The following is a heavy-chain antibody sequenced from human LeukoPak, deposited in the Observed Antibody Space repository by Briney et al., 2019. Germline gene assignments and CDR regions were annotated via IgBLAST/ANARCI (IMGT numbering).Heavy chain of an antibody. V-gene: IGHV3-73*01. D-gene: IGHD1-26*01. Sequence: PGGSLRLSCAASGFTFSGPAMHWVRQASGKGLEWVGRIRSKANSYATAYAASVKGRFTISRDDSKNTAYLQMNSLKTEDTAVYYCTTYSGSYYRDYWGQGTLVTVSS. CDR1: GFTFSGPA. J-gene: IGHJ4*02. CDR3: TTYSGSYYRDY. CDR2: IRSKANSYAT.